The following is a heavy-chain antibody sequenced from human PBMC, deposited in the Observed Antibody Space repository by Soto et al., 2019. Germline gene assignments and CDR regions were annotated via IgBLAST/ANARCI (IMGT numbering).Heavy chain of an antibody. Sequence: GSLRLSCVASGFTFDGCAMSWVRQTPGKGLEWVSTLSGRTGGTFYADSVKGRFTISRDNAKNSLYLQMNSLRAEDTAVYYCAREWDGDGYNSGWFDPWGQGTLVTVSS. J-gene: IGHJ5*02. V-gene: IGHV3-23*01. CDR1: GFTFDGCA. D-gene: IGHD5-12*01. CDR2: LSGRTGGT. CDR3: AREWDGDGYNSGWFDP.